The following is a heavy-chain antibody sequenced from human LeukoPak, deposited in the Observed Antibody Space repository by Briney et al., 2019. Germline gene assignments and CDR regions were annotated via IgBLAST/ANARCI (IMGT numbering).Heavy chain of an antibody. V-gene: IGHV3-7*01. J-gene: IGHJ4*02. D-gene: IGHD5-12*01. CDR3: VRHGGVTGYDLLDY. CDR2: INQDGSEE. CDR1: GFTFSNYW. Sequence: PGGSLRLSCAASGFTFSNYWMTWVRQAPGKGLEWMGHINQDGSEEHYMDSVQARFTISTDNAKNSLYMQMNSLRAEDTAVYYCVRHGGVTGYDLLDYWGQGTLVTVSS.